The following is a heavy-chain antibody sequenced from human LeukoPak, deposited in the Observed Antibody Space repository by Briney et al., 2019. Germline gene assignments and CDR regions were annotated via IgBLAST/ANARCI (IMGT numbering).Heavy chain of an antibody. V-gene: IGHV3-30*02. CDR3: AKGIVIVSATGVDY. CDR1: GFTFSTSG. J-gene: IGHJ4*02. Sequence: PGGSLRLSCAASGFTFSTSGMHWVRQAPGKGLEWVAFIRYDGSNKYYGDSVKDRFTISRDNSKNTLYLQMNSLRAEDTAVYYCAKGIVIVSATGVDYWGQGTLVTVSS. D-gene: IGHD2/OR15-2a*01. CDR2: IRYDGSNK.